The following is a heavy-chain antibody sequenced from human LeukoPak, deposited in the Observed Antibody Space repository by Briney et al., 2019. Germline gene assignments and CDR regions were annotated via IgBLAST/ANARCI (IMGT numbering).Heavy chain of an antibody. CDR3: ARAYSSSWYQLIWWFDP. Sequence: PGGSLRLSCAASGCTFDEYAMHWGRQAPGKGLQWVSGISWDSGSIAFADSVKGRFTISRDNSKNTLYLQMNSLRAEDTAVYYCARAYSSSWYQLIWWFDPWGQGTLVTVSS. D-gene: IGHD6-13*01. V-gene: IGHV3-9*01. J-gene: IGHJ5*02. CDR1: GCTFDEYA. CDR2: ISWDSGSI.